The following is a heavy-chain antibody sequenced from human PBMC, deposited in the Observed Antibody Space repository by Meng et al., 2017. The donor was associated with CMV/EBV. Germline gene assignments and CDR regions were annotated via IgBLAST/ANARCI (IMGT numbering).Heavy chain of an antibody. J-gene: IGHJ5*02. V-gene: IGHV3-30*04. Sequence: GGSLRLSCAASGFTVSSYAMHWVRQAPGKGLEWVAVISYDGSNKYYADSVKGRFTISRDNSKNTLYLQMNSLRAEDTAVYYCARDRRPNWFDPWGQGTLVTVSS. CDR2: ISYDGSNK. CDR3: ARDRRPNWFDP. CDR1: GFTVSSYA.